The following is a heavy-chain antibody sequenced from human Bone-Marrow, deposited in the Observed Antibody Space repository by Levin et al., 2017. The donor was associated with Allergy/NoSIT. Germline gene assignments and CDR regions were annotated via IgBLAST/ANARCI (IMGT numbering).Heavy chain of an antibody. Sequence: SETLSLTCTVSGGSVSTSDSFWGWIRQPPGKGLEWIGRVLYDGNDFYNPSLRSRVTISVDTSRNQFSVDVGSVTAADSAGYYCVRHERASVQTTTVWGQGIMVTVSS. J-gene: IGHJ3*01. CDR3: VRHERASVQTTTV. D-gene: IGHD1-14*01. V-gene: IGHV4-39*01. CDR2: VLYDGND. CDR1: GGSVSTSDSF.